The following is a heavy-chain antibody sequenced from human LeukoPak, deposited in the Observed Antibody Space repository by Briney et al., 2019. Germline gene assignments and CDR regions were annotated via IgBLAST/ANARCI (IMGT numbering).Heavy chain of an antibody. CDR3: TRRYNYDSSGYYYVRDAFDI. CDR1: GFTFSSYG. Sequence: GGSLRLSCAASGFTFSSYGMSWVRQAPGKGLEWVGFIRSKAYGGTTKNAASVKGRFTISRDDSRSIAYLQMNSLKTEDTAVYYCTRRYNYDSSGYYYVRDAFDIWGQGTMVTVSS. D-gene: IGHD3-22*01. J-gene: IGHJ3*02. CDR2: IRSKAYGGTT. V-gene: IGHV3-49*04.